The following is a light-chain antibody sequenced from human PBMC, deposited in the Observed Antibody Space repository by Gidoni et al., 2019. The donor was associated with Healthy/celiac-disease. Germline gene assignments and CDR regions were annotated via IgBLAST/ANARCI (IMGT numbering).Light chain of an antibody. CDR1: QSISSY. Sequence: DIQMTQSPSSLSAAVGDRVTITCRASQSISSYLNWYQQKPGKAPKLLIYAASSLQSGVPSRFSGTFSGADFTLTISSLQPEDFATYYCQQSYTPLSTFGQGTKLELQ. CDR2: AAS. J-gene: IGKJ2*01. CDR3: QQSYTPLST. V-gene: IGKV1-39*01.